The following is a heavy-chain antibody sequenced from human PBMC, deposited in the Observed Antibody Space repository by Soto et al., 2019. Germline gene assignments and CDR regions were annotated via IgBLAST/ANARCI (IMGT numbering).Heavy chain of an antibody. V-gene: IGHV1-18*01. CDR1: GYTFTSYG. Sequence: QVQLVQSGAEVKQPGASVKVSCKASGYTFTSYGISWVRQASGQGLEWMGWISAYNGNTKYAQKLQGRVTMTTDTSTSTAYMEPRSLRSDDTAGYYRARDGATKLNDGAWFDPWGQGTLVTVSS. CDR2: ISAYNGNT. J-gene: IGHJ5*02. D-gene: IGHD1-1*01. CDR3: ARDGATKLNDGAWFDP.